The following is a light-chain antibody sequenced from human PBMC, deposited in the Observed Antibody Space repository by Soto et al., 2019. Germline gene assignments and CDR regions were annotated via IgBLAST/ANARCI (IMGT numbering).Light chain of an antibody. CDR1: SSDVGGYNY. CDR3: SSYTSSGTHV. V-gene: IGLV2-14*01. Sequence: QSALTQPASVSGAPGQSITIACTGTSSDVGGYNYVSWYQQHPGKAPKLMIYDVSNRPSGVSNRFSGSKSGNTASLTISGLQAEDEADYSCSSYTSSGTHVFGTGTKVTVL. CDR2: DVS. J-gene: IGLJ1*01.